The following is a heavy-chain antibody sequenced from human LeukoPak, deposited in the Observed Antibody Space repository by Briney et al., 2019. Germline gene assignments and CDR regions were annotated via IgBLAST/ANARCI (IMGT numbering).Heavy chain of an antibody. Sequence: ASVKVSCKASGGTLSSYAISWVRQAPGQGLEWMGWINPNSGGTNYAQKFQGRVTMTRDTSISTAYMELSRLRSDDTAVYYCARAQSSGWYYFDYWGQGTLVTVSS. V-gene: IGHV1-2*02. CDR1: GGTLSSYA. D-gene: IGHD6-19*01. J-gene: IGHJ4*02. CDR3: ARAQSSGWYYFDY. CDR2: INPNSGGT.